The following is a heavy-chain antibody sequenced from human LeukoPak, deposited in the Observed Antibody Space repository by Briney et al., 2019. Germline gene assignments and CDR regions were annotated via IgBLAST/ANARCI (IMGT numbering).Heavy chain of an antibody. CDR3: TTDRDILTVVDI. D-gene: IGHD3-9*01. CDR1: GFTFSNAW. CDR2: IKSKTDGVTT. J-gene: IGHJ3*02. Sequence: GSLRLSCAASGFTFSNAWMSWVRQAPGKGLEWVGRIKSKTDGVTTDYAAPVKGRFTISRDDSKNTLYLQMNSLKTEDTAVYYCTTDRDILTVVDIWGQGTMVTVSS. V-gene: IGHV3-15*01.